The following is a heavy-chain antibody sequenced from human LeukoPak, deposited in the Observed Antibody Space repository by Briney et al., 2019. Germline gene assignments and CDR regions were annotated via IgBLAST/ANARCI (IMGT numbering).Heavy chain of an antibody. Sequence: SETLSLTCAVYGGSFSGYYWSWIRQPPGKGLEWIGEINHSGSTNYNPSLKSRVTISVDTSKNQFSLKLSSETAADTAVYYCARAPGYSSSWYYRSSADAFDIWGQGTMVTVSS. CDR3: ARAPGYSSSWYYRSSADAFDI. V-gene: IGHV4-34*01. CDR2: INHSGST. CDR1: GGSFSGYY. D-gene: IGHD6-13*01. J-gene: IGHJ3*02.